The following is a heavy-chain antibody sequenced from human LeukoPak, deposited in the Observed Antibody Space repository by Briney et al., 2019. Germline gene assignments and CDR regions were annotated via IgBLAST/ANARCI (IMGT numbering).Heavy chain of an antibody. D-gene: IGHD1-1*01. J-gene: IGHJ4*02. V-gene: IGHV4-30-4*08. Sequence: PSETLSLTCTVSGASVSSGDYYWSWVRQPLGKGLEWIGYIDYSGITFYNPSLKSRITMSIDSSRNQFSLKLTSVTAADTAVYYCARRIATTANFDFWGQGTLVTVSS. CDR1: GASVSSGDYY. CDR2: IDYSGIT. CDR3: ARRIATTANFDF.